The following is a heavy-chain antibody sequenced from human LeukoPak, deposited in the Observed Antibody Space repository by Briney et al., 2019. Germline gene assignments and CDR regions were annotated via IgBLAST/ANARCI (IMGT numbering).Heavy chain of an antibody. J-gene: IGHJ5*02. D-gene: IGHD3-10*01. Sequence: ASVKVSCKASGYTFTSYGISWVRQAPGQGLEWMGWISAYNGNTNYAQKLQGRVTMTTDTSTSTAYMELRSLRSDDTAVYYCARTRNYYGSGSYFSDWFDPWGQGTLVTVSS. CDR1: GYTFTSYG. V-gene: IGHV1-18*01. CDR3: ARTRNYYGSGSYFSDWFDP. CDR2: ISAYNGNT.